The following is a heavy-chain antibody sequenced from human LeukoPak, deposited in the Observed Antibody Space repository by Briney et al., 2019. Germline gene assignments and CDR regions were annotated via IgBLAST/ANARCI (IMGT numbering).Heavy chain of an antibody. Sequence: GGSLRLSCAASGFTFSSYSMNWVRQAPGKGLEWVSSISSSSSYIYYADSVKGRFTISRDNAKNSLYLQMNSLRAEDTAVYYCARDTMVRGVIGGVPHDYWGQGTLVTVSS. J-gene: IGHJ4*02. D-gene: IGHD3-10*01. CDR2: ISSSSSYI. CDR3: ARDTMVRGVIGGVPHDY. V-gene: IGHV3-21*01. CDR1: GFTFSSYS.